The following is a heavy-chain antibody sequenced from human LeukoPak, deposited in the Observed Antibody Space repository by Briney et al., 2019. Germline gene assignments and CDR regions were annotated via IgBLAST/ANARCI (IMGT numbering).Heavy chain of an antibody. CDR3: TKAKYYHFDY. V-gene: IGHV3-23*01. D-gene: IGHD3-16*01. Sequence: PGGSLRLSCVASGFTFSSYGMSWVRQAPGKGLEWVSPISGSDDSTYYADSVRGRFTISRDVSKTTLFLQMNSLRAEETALYYCTKAKYYHFDYWGQGTLVTVSS. J-gene: IGHJ4*02. CDR1: GFTFSSYG. CDR2: ISGSDDST.